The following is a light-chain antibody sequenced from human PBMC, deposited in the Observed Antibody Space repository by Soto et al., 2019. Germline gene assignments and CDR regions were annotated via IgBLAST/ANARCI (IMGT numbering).Light chain of an antibody. CDR2: AAS. CDR3: QQYNNWPPLT. J-gene: IGKJ4*01. V-gene: IGKV3-20*01. CDR1: QSVSSSF. Sequence: EIVLTQSPGTLSLSPGERATLSCRASQSVSSSFLAWYQQRPGQAPRLLIYAASNTAPGIPDRFSGSGSGTDFTLTISSLQSADFAVYYCQQYNNWPPLTFGGGTKVDIK.